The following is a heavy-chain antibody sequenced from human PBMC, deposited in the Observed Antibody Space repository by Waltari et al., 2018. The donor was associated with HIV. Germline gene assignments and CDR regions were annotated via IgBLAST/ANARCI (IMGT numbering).Heavy chain of an antibody. J-gene: IGHJ3*02. CDR2: IWADGYHK. CDR3: VKERGPCNGFDI. CDR1: GFTFSSYG. Sequence: QVYLMESGGAVVQPGGSLKLSCAPYGFTFSSYGMHLVRQGPGKGLEWVAVIWADGYHKFYADSVRGRFTFSRDNSKYTLSLQMNSLRAEETALYYCVKERGPCNGFDIWGQGTMVTVSS. V-gene: IGHV3-33*06. D-gene: IGHD3-16*01.